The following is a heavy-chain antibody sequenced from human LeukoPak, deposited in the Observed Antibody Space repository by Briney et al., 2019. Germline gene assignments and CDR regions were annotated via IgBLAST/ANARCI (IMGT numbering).Heavy chain of an antibody. D-gene: IGHD1-26*01. Sequence: KPSETLSLTCTVSGASISSYYWNWIRQPAGKGLEWIGRVSTTGSTSYNPSLQSRLTMSVDTSENQLSLKLSSVTAADTAVYYCAGGPIPSYSGSYQYFGYWGLGTLVTVSS. CDR2: VSTTGST. J-gene: IGHJ4*02. V-gene: IGHV4-4*07. CDR3: AGGPIPSYSGSYQYFGY. CDR1: GASISSYY.